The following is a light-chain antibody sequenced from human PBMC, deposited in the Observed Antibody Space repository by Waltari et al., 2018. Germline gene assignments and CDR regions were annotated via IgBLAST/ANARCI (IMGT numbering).Light chain of an antibody. J-gene: IGKJ4*01. CDR2: ELS. CDR1: QSLLHSDGKTY. V-gene: IGKV2D-29*02. CDR3: MQSIQFPVT. Sequence: DIVMTQTPLSLSVTPGQAAAISCKSSQSLLHSDGKTYLYWYLQKPGQSPHLLLYELSNRFPGVPDRFSGTGSGTDFTLKISRVEAEDVGVYYCMQSIQFPVTFGGGTKVEIK.